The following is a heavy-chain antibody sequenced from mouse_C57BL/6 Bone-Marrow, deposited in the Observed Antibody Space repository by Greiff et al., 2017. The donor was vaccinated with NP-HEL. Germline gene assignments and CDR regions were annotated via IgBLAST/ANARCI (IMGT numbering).Heavy chain of an antibody. CDR2: ISNGGGST. Sequence: EVQLQESGGGLVQPGGSLKLSCAASGFTFSDYYMYWVRQTPEKRLEWVAYISNGGGSTYYPDTVKGRFTISRDNAKNTLYLQMSRLKSEDTAMYYCARHGAYWGQGTLVTVSA. CDR3: ARHGAY. V-gene: IGHV5-12*01. J-gene: IGHJ3*01. CDR1: GFTFSDYY.